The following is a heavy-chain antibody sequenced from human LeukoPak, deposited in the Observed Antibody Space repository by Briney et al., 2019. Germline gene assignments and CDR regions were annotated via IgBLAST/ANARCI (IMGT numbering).Heavy chain of an antibody. CDR1: GGSFSGYY. D-gene: IGHD3-16*01. CDR2: INHSGST. V-gene: IGHV4-34*01. J-gene: IGHJ4*02. Sequence: SETLSLTCAVYGGSFSGYYWSWIRQPPGKGLEWIGEINHSGSTNYNPSLKSRVTISVDTSKNQFSLKLSSLTAADTAVYYCARGPRGDFDYWGQGTLVTVSS. CDR3: ARGPRGDFDY.